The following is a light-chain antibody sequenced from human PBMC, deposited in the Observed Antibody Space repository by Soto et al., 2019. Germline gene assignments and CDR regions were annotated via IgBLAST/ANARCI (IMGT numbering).Light chain of an antibody. CDR2: EVG. V-gene: IGLV2-14*01. Sequence: QSALTQPASVSGSPGQSITISCTGTSSDVGGYNYVSWYQQHPGKAPKLMIYEVGNRPSGVSNRFSGSKSGNTASLTISGLQAEDEADYYCTSYTSSSTSVVFGGGTQLTVL. CDR1: SSDVGGYNY. J-gene: IGLJ2*01. CDR3: TSYTSSSTSVV.